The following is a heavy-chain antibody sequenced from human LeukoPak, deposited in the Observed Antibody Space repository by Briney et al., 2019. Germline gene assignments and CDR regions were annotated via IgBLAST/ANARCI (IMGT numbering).Heavy chain of an antibody. V-gene: IGHV3-48*01. J-gene: IGHJ4*02. CDR2: ISSSSSTI. CDR1: GFTFSSYS. Sequence: GGSLRLSCAASGFTFSSYSMNWVRQAPGKGLEWVSYISSSSSTIYYADSVKGRFTISRDNAKNMLYLQMNSLRAEDTAVYYCAKASPPQYDFWSGYYSGYWGQGTLVTVSS. D-gene: IGHD3-3*01. CDR3: AKASPPQYDFWSGYYSGY.